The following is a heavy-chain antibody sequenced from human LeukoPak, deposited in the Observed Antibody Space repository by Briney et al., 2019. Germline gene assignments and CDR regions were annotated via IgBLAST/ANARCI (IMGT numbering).Heavy chain of an antibody. CDR1: GGSISSGGYY. Sequence: SETLSLTCTVSGGSISSGGYYWSWIRQHPGKGLEWIGYIYYSGSTYYNPSLKSRVTISADTSKNQFSLKLSSVTAADTAVYYRARGGNTPSYDFWSGYYTTHFDYWGQGTLVTVSS. V-gene: IGHV4-31*03. CDR2: IYYSGST. D-gene: IGHD3-3*01. CDR3: ARGGNTPSYDFWSGYYTTHFDY. J-gene: IGHJ4*02.